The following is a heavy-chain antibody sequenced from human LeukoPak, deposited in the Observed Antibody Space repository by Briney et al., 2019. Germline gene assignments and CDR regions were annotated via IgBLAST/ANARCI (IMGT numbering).Heavy chain of an antibody. CDR2: ISGSGGST. J-gene: IGHJ4*02. V-gene: IGHV3-23*01. D-gene: IGHD1-26*01. CDR1: GFTFSSYA. Sequence: GGSLRLSCAASGFTFSSYAMSWVRQAPGKGLEWVSAISGSGGSTYYADSVKGRFTISRDNSKNTLYLQMNSLRAEDTAVYYCAKDRSYAHRPFCFDYWGQGTLVTVSS. CDR3: AKDRSYAHRPFCFDY.